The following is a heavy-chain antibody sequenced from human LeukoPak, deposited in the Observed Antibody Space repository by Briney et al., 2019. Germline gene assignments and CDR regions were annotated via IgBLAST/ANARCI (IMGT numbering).Heavy chain of an antibody. CDR1: GYTFTGYY. D-gene: IGHD2-15*01. J-gene: IGHJ3*02. CDR3: AGEDIVVVVAATWGAFDI. V-gene: IGHV1-2*02. Sequence: ASVKVSCKASGYTFTGYYMHWVRQAPGQGLEWMGWINPNSGGTNYAQKFQGRVTTTRDTSISTAYMELSRLRSDDTAVYYCAGEDIVVVVAATWGAFDIWGQGTMVTVSS. CDR2: INPNSGGT.